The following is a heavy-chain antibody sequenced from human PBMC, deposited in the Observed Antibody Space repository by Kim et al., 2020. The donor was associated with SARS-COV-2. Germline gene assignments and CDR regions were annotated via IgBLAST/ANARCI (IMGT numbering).Heavy chain of an antibody. CDR3: ARGGAGSGSYPRYYYYYGMDV. Sequence: GGSLRLSCAASGFTFSSYAMSWVRQAPGKGLEWVSAISGSGGSTYYADSVKGRFTISRDNSKNTLYLQMNSLRAEDTAVYYCARGGAGSGSYPRYYYYYGMDVWGQGTTVTVSS. V-gene: IGHV3-23*01. D-gene: IGHD3-10*01. CDR2: ISGSGGST. CDR1: GFTFSSYA. J-gene: IGHJ6*02.